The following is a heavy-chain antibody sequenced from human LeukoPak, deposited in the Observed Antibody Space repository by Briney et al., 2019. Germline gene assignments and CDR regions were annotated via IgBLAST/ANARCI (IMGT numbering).Heavy chain of an antibody. D-gene: IGHD6-6*01. Sequence: AGGSLRLSSAASGFTFSTYAMTWVRQAPGKGLEWVSGINSNGDEIYYADSVRGRFTISRDNSNNALYLQMDSLRAEDTAVYYCANWIGSSSRDYWGQGTLVTVSS. V-gene: IGHV3-23*01. CDR3: ANWIGSSSRDY. CDR1: GFTFSTYA. J-gene: IGHJ4*02. CDR2: INSNGDEI.